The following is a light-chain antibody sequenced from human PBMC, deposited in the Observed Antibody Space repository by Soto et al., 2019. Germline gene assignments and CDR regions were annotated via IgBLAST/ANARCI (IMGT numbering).Light chain of an antibody. CDR1: QRMTSW. CDR2: VAS. CDR3: QQSYGTPIT. J-gene: IGKJ5*01. Sequence: GDRVTITCRASQRMTSWLAWYQQKPGKAPNLLIYVASSLQSEVPSRFSGSGSGTDFTLTITSLQPEDFATYYCQQSYGTPITFGQGTRLEIK. V-gene: IGKV1-39*01.